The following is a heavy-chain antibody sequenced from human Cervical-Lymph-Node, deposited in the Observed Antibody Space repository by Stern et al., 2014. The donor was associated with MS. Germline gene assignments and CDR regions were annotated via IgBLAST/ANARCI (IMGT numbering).Heavy chain of an antibody. CDR2: INPSGGST. CDR3: ARATYYYDSSGSFDY. CDR1: GCTFTSYY. D-gene: IGHD3-22*01. V-gene: IGHV1-46*01. Sequence: VQLVESGAEVKKPGASVKVSCKASGCTFTSYYMHWVRQAPGQGLEWMGIINPSGGSTSYAQKFQGRVTMTRDTSTSTVYMELSSLRSEDTAVYYCARATYYYDSSGSFDYWGQGTLVTVSS. J-gene: IGHJ4*02.